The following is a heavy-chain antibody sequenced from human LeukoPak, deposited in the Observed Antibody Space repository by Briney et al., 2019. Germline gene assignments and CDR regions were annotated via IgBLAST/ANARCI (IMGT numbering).Heavy chain of an antibody. CDR3: GRVDPSNYYDSSGYYVYFQH. CDR2: INYSGST. Sequence: AETLTLTCAVYGGPFSGYYWSWIRQPPGKGLEWIGEINYSGSTNYNPSLKRRVPISVSKSMNQVSLTQNYLTSADNAVFCCGRVDPSNYYDSSGYYVYFQHWGQGTLVTVSS. V-gene: IGHV4-34*01. J-gene: IGHJ1*01. CDR1: GGPFSGYY. D-gene: IGHD3-22*01.